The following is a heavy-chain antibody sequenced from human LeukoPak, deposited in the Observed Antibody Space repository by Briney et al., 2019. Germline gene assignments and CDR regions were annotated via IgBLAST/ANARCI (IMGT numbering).Heavy chain of an antibody. J-gene: IGHJ3*01. V-gene: IGHV6-1*01. CDR2: TYYRSKWHN. CDR1: GDSVSSVSAA. D-gene: IGHD3-3*01. Sequence: SQALSLTCAISGDSVSSVSAAWNWIRQSPSSGLQWLGRTYYRSKWHNEYAESLKSRISLNPGTSKNQVSLQLNSVTPEDTAVYYCARHRNLHYDFRNNFWSGAFDVWGQGASVTVSS. CDR3: ARHRNLHYDFRNNFWSGAFDV.